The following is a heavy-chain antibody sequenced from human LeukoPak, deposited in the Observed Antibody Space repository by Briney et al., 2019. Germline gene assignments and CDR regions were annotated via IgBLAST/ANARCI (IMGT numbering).Heavy chain of an antibody. J-gene: IGHJ4*02. CDR1: GGSISSYY. CDR3: ARAPDIVVVPAAYGSYFNY. V-gene: IGHV4-59*08. D-gene: IGHD2-2*01. Sequence: SETLSLTCTVSGGSISSYYWSWIRQPPGKGLEWIGYIYYSGSTYYNPSLKSRVTISVDTSKNQFSLKLSSVTAADTAVYYCARAPDIVVVPAAYGSYFNYWGQGTLVTVSS. CDR2: IYYSGST.